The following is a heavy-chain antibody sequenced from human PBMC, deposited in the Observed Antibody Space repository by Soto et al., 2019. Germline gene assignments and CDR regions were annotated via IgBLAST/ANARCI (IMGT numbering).Heavy chain of an antibody. V-gene: IGHV1-69*13. D-gene: IGHD5-18*01. Sequence: ASGKVSWKASGGTFSSYAISWVRQAPGQGLEWMGGIIPIFGTANYAQKFQGRVTITADESTSTAYMELSSLRSKDTAVYYCARDRGYSYGLKYFDYWGQGTLVTVSS. CDR1: GGTFSSYA. CDR3: ARDRGYSYGLKYFDY. J-gene: IGHJ4*02. CDR2: IIPIFGTA.